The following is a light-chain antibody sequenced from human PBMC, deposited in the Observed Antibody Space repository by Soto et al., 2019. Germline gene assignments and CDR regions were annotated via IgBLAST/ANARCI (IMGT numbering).Light chain of an antibody. CDR3: TSYVGSNIWV. Sequence: QSALTQLPSASGSPGQSVTISCTGTSSDVGAYKYVSWYQQYPGKAPKLMIYEVSKRPSGVPDRFSGSKCGNTASLTVSGRQSEDEADYSCTSYVGSNIWVFGGGTKLTVL. J-gene: IGLJ3*02. CDR1: SSDVGAYKY. CDR2: EVS. V-gene: IGLV2-8*01.